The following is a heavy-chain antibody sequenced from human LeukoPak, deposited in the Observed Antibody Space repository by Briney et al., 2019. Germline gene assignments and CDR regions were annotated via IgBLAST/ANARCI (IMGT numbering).Heavy chain of an antibody. Sequence: GGSLRLSCAASGFTFSSYAMSWVRQAPGKGLEWVANIKQDGSEKYYVDSVKGRFTISRDNAKNSVYLQMNGLRAEDMAVYYCARGRGPDYWGQGTLVTVSS. J-gene: IGHJ4*02. CDR1: GFTFSSYA. V-gene: IGHV3-7*01. CDR3: ARGRGPDY. CDR2: IKQDGSEK.